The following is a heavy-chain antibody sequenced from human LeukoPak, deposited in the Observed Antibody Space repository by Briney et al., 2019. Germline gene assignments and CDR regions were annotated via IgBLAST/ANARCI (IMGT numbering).Heavy chain of an antibody. CDR2: IYTTRNT. J-gene: IGHJ4*02. Sequence: SETLSLTCTVSGASISSYYWSWIRQTAGKGLEWIRRIYTTRNTNYNPSLKSRVTMSVDTSKNQFSLKLNSVTAADTAVYYCARETNQYYYDSSGYANFDYWGQGTLVTVSS. V-gene: IGHV4-4*07. D-gene: IGHD3-22*01. CDR3: ARETNQYYYDSSGYANFDY. CDR1: GASISSYY.